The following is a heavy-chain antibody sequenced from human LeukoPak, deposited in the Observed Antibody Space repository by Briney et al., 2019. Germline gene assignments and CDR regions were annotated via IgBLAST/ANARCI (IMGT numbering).Heavy chain of an antibody. J-gene: IGHJ4*02. V-gene: IGHV3-15*01. CDR1: GITISDAW. Sequence: GSLRLSCEASGITISDAWMSWVRQAPGKGLEWVGRIKSETAGATTDFAAPVKGRFTISRDDSKNTLYLQMNSLIIEDTAVYYCTTPPDWGQGTLVTVSS. CDR3: TTPPD. CDR2: IKSETAGATT.